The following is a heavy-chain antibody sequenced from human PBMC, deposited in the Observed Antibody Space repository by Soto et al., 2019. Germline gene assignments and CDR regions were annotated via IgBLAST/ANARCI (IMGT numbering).Heavy chain of an antibody. CDR3: ARGGGDYDDYYYYYGMDV. CDR1: GGSISSYY. J-gene: IGHJ6*02. Sequence: SETLSLTCTVSGGSISSYYWSWIRQPAGKGLEWIGRIYTSGSTNYNPSLKSRVTMSVDTSKNQFSLKLSSVTAADTAVYYCARGGGDYDDYYYYYGMDVWGQGTTVTV. V-gene: IGHV4-4*07. CDR2: IYTSGST. D-gene: IGHD4-17*01.